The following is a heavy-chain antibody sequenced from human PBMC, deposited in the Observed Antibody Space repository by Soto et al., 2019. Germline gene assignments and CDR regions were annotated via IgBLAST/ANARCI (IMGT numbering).Heavy chain of an antibody. V-gene: IGHV3-66*01. J-gene: IGHJ4*02. CDR3: ARVYGSGIPDSFDY. CDR1: GLTVSSNY. D-gene: IGHD3-10*01. CDR2: LYSGGST. Sequence: EVQLVESGGGLVQPGGSLRLSCAVSGLTVSSNYMRWVRQAPGKGLEWVSVLYSGGSTYNADSVKGRFTISRDNSKNTLYLQMNSLRAEDTAVYYCARVYGSGIPDSFDYWGQGTLVTVSS.